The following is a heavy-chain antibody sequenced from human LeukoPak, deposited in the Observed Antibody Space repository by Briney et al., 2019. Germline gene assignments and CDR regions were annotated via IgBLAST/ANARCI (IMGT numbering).Heavy chain of an antibody. Sequence: GASVNVSCKASGGTFSSYAISWVRQAPGQGLEWMGGIIPIFGTANYAQKLQGRVTITADESTSTAYMELSSLRSEDTAVYYCASLQPVRSYYPFGYWGQGTLVTVSS. CDR2: IIPIFGTA. CDR3: ASLQPVRSYYPFGY. CDR1: GGTFSSYA. V-gene: IGHV1-69*13. J-gene: IGHJ4*02. D-gene: IGHD1-26*01.